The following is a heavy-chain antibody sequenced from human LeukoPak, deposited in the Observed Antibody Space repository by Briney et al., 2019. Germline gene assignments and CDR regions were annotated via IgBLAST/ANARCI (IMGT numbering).Heavy chain of an antibody. Sequence: PSETLSLTCAVYGGSFSGYYWSWIRQPPGKGLEWIGSIYYTGSTFYNPSLKSRVTISVDTSKNQFSMKLSSVTAADTAVYFCARGLRDGYTLFYFDYWGQGTLVTVSS. D-gene: IGHD5-24*01. V-gene: IGHV4-34*01. CDR1: GGSFSGYY. J-gene: IGHJ4*02. CDR3: ARGLRDGYTLFYFDY. CDR2: IYYTGST.